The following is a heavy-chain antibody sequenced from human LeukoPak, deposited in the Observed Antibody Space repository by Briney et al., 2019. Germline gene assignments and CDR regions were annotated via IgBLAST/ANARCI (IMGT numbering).Heavy chain of an antibody. J-gene: IGHJ2*01. D-gene: IGHD6-19*01. V-gene: IGHV1-2*06. CDR1: GYTFTGYY. CDR3: ARPYSSGSYWYFDL. Sequence: ASVKVSCKASGYTFTGYYMHWVRQAPGQGLEWMGRINPNSGGTNYAQKFQGRVTMTRDTSISTAYMELSKLRSDDTAVYYCARPYSSGSYWYFDLWGRGTLVTVSS. CDR2: INPNSGGT.